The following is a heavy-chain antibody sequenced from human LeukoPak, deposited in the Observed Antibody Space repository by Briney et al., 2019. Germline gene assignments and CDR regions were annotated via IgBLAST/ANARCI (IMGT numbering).Heavy chain of an antibody. J-gene: IGHJ4*02. V-gene: IGHV3-23*01. CDR3: AKDPHSPYCSGGSCYSDY. D-gene: IGHD2-15*01. Sequence: PGGSLRLSCAASGFTFNNYAMSWVRQAPGKGLEWVSAISGSGGSTYYADSVKGRFTISRDNSKNTLYLQMNSLRAEDTAVYYCAKDPHSPYCSGGSCYSDYWGQGTLVTVSS. CDR1: GFTFNNYA. CDR2: ISGSGGST.